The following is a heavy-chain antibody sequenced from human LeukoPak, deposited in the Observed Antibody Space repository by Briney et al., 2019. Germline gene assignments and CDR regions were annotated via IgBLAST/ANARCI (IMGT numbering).Heavy chain of an antibody. V-gene: IGHV1-46*01. CDR3: ARGDGIAVAGTGGY. CDR1: GYTFTSYW. Sequence: ASVKVSCKASGYTFTSYWIQWVRQAPGQGLEWMGLINPDGGSTAYAHRFQGRVTMTRDTSTSTVYMELSSLRSEDTAVYYCARGDGIAVAGTGGYWGQGTLVTVSS. J-gene: IGHJ4*02. D-gene: IGHD6-19*01. CDR2: INPDGGST.